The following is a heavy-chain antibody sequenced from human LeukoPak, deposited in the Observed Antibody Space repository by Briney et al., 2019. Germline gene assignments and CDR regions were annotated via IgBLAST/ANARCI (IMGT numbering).Heavy chain of an antibody. CDR3: ARVLTMVRGVIWEFDY. D-gene: IGHD3-10*01. J-gene: IGHJ4*02. V-gene: IGHV7-4-1*02. CDR1: GYTFTSYA. CDR2: INTNTGNP. Sequence: RAASVKVSCKASGYTFTSYAMNWVRQAPGQGLEWMGWINTNTGNPTYAQGFTGRFVFSLDTSVSTAYLQISSLKAEDTAVYYCARVLTMVRGVIWEFDYWGQGTLVTVSS.